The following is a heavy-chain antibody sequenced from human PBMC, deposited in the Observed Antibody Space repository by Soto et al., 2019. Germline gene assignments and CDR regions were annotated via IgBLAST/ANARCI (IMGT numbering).Heavy chain of an antibody. CDR1: GFTFSYYW. V-gene: IGHV3-74*01. CDR2: IHSDGSST. CDR3: ARGGRGACDL. Sequence: EVRLVEAEGGLVQPGGSLSLSCAASGFTFSYYWMHWVRQAPGQGLLWVSRIHSDGSSTTYADSVKGRFTISRDNAKNTVSLQMNSLRVEDTGVYFCARGGRGACDLWGQGTMVTVSS. J-gene: IGHJ3*01. D-gene: IGHD1-26*01.